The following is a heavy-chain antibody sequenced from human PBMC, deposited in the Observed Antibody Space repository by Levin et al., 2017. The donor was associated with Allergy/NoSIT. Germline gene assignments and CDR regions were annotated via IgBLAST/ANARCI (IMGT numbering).Heavy chain of an antibody. CDR2: IDPSDSYT. CDR1: GYSFTSYW. D-gene: IGHD6-19*01. Sequence: GGSLRLSCKGSGYSFTSYWISWVRQMPGKGLEWMGRIDPSDSYTNYSPSFQGHVTISADKSISTAYLQWSSLKASDTAMYYCARQTAVASPHYYYYGMDVWGQGTTVTVSS. CDR3: ARQTAVASPHYYYYGMDV. V-gene: IGHV5-10-1*01. J-gene: IGHJ6*02.